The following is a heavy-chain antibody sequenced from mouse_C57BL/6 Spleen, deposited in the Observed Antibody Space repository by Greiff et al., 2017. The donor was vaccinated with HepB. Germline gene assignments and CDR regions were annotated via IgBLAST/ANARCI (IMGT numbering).Heavy chain of an antibody. V-gene: IGHV5-12*01. J-gene: IGHJ2*01. CDR2: ISNGGGST. CDR1: GFTFSDYY. CDR3: ARVAIYYGNFYFDY. Sequence: EVQLVESGGGLVQPGGSLKLSCAASGFTFSDYYMYWVRQTPEKRLEWVAYISNGGGSTYYPDTVKGRFTISRDNAKNTLYLQMSRLKSEDTAMYYCARVAIYYGNFYFDYWGQGTTLTVSS. D-gene: IGHD2-1*01.